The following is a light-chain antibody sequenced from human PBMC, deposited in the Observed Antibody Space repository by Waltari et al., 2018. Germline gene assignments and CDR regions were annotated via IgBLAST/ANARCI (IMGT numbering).Light chain of an antibody. CDR3: HQYDQTPWT. CDR1: RRVGASF. V-gene: IGKV3-20*01. Sequence: ETVLTQSPVTLSLSPGETATLSCRASRRVGASFLAWYHQRPGQSPRLLIYGTSTRATVIPDSFSGDRSGTDFTLIIEGLEPEDLGVYFCHQYDQTPWTFVQGTTVE. CDR2: GTS. J-gene: IGKJ1*01.